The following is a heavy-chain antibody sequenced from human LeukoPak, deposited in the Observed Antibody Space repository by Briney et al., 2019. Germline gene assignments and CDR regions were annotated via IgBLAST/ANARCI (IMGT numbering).Heavy chain of an antibody. CDR2: IRSRPKNYAT. J-gene: IGHJ4*02. CDR1: GFTFSDSA. CDR3: TSPAHDFDLWSGYYSV. Sequence: PGGSLRLSCAASGFTFSDSAVHWVRQVSGKGLEWVGHIRSRPKNYATSYAASLKGGFTISRDDSKNTVYLLMNNLQTEDTAIYYCTSPAHDFDLWSGYYSVWGQGTLVTVSS. D-gene: IGHD3-3*01. V-gene: IGHV3-73*01.